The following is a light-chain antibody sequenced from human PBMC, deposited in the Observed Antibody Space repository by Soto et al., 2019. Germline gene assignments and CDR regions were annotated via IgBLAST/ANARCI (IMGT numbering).Light chain of an antibody. CDR1: SSDVGGYNY. CDR2: AVS. Sequence: QSALTQPASVSGSPGQPITISCTGTSSDVGGYNYVSWYQQHPGKAPKLMIYAVSNRPSGVSNRFSGSKSGNTATLTISGLQAEDEADYYCCSYTVSGTYVFGTGTKLTVL. CDR3: CSYTVSGTYV. J-gene: IGLJ1*01. V-gene: IGLV2-14*01.